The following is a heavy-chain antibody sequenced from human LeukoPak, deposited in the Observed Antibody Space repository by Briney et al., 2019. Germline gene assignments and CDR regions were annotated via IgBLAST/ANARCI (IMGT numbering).Heavy chain of an antibody. V-gene: IGHV4-34*01. CDR3: ARSGQTYYYDSSGQRGFDY. J-gene: IGHJ4*02. CDR2: INHSGST. D-gene: IGHD3-22*01. CDR1: GGSFSGYY. Sequence: SETLSLTCAVYGGSFSGYYWSWIRQPPGKGLEWIGEINHSGSTNYNPSLKSRVTISVDTSKNQFSLKLSSVTAADTAVYYCARSGQTYYYDSSGQRGFDYWGQGTLVTVSS.